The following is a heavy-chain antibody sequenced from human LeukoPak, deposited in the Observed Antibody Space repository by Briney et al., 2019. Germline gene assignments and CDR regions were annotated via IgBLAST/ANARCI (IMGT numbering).Heavy chain of an antibody. J-gene: IGHJ4*02. CDR3: AKIPQVAIFSVPNFDY. V-gene: IGHV3-21*04. CDR2: ISSSSSYI. CDR1: GFTFSSYS. D-gene: IGHD3-3*01. Sequence: GVSLRLSCAASGFTFSSYSMNWVRQAPGKGLEWVSSISSSSSYIYYADSVKGRFTISRDNAKNSLYLQMNSLRAEDTAVYYCAKIPQVAIFSVPNFDYWGQGTLVTVSS.